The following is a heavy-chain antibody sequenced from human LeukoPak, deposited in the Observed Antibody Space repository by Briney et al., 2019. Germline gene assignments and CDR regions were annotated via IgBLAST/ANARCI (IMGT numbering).Heavy chain of an antibody. V-gene: IGHV4-4*02. CDR2: IYHSGST. D-gene: IGHD5-12*01. CDR1: GGSISSSNW. CDR3: ARLDIGDSGNPNWFDP. Sequence: SGTLSLTCAVSGGSISSSNWWSWVRQPPGKGLEWIGEIYHSGSTNYNPSLKSRVTISVDKSKNQFSLKLSSVTAADTAVFYCARLDIGDSGNPNWFDPWGQGTLVTVSS. J-gene: IGHJ5*02.